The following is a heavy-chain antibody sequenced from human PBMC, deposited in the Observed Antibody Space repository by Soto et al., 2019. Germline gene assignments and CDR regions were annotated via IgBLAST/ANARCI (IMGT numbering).Heavy chain of an antibody. Sequence: SETLSLTCTVSGGSISSYYWSWIRQPPGKGLEWIGYIYYDGSTNYNPSLKSRVTISVDTSKNQFSLKLSSVTAADTAVYYCARARAGQFFDYWGQGTLVTVSS. V-gene: IGHV4-59*01. CDR3: ARARAGQFFDY. CDR2: IYYDGST. D-gene: IGHD6-13*01. J-gene: IGHJ4*02. CDR1: GGSISSYY.